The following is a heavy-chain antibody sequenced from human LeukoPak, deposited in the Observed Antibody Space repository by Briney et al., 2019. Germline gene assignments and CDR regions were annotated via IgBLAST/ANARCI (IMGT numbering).Heavy chain of an antibody. Sequence: PGGSLRLSCAASGFTFSDYYMSWIRQAPGKGLEWASYISSSGSTIYYADSVKGRFTISRDNAKNSLYLQMNSLRAEDTAVYYCARDRDVGATSAVDAFDIWGQGTMVTVSS. V-gene: IGHV3-11*04. D-gene: IGHD1-26*01. CDR3: ARDRDVGATSAVDAFDI. J-gene: IGHJ3*02. CDR1: GFTFSDYY. CDR2: ISSSGSTI.